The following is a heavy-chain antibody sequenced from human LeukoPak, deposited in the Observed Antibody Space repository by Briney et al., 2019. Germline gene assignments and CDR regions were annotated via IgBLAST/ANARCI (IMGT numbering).Heavy chain of an antibody. CDR2: IYAGGST. CDR3: TRAQRGDYMDV. Sequence: GGSLRLSCAASGFTVSSNYMTWVRQAPGKGLEWVPVIYAGGSTYYADSVKGRFTISRDNSKNTLYLLMNNLRAEDTAVYYCTRAQRGDYMDVWGKGTTVTISS. CDR1: GFTVSSNY. D-gene: IGHD6-25*01. J-gene: IGHJ6*03. V-gene: IGHV3-53*01.